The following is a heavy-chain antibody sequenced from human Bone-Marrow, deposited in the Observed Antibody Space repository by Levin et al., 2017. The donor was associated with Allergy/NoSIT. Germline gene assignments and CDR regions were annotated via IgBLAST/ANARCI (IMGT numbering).Heavy chain of an antibody. CDR2: THYSGET. V-gene: IGHV4-59*08. J-gene: IGHJ4*02. CDR3: ARQPAETASFDS. D-gene: IGHD2-21*02. Sequence: SETLSLTCTVSGGSLYSFYWSWIRQAPGKGLEWITYTHYSGETKYNPSLVSQITTSTDTSKNQVFLTLTSVTAADTATYYCARQPAETASFDSWGQGILVTVSS. CDR1: GGSLYSFY.